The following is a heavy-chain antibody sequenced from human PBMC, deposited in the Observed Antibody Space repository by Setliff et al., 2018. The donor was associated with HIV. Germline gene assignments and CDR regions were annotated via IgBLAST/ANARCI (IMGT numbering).Heavy chain of an antibody. CDR3: AGDFGGYCSSMSCPGLFDP. Sequence: SVKVSCKASGGTFSNYGMSWVRQAPGQGLEWMGGIIPISGTANYAQKFQGRVTITTDDSTSTAYMELSGLGSEDTAVYYCAGDFGGYCSSMSCPGLFDPWGQGTLVTVSS. V-gene: IGHV1-69*05. CDR1: GGTFSNYG. J-gene: IGHJ5*02. D-gene: IGHD2-2*01. CDR2: IIPISGTA.